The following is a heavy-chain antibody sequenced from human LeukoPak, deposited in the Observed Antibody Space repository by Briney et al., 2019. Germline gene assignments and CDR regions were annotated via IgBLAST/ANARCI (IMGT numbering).Heavy chain of an antibody. J-gene: IGHJ4*02. CDR2: TYYRSKWYN. D-gene: IGHD6-6*01. V-gene: IGHV6-1*01. CDR3: ARDGIAARPDASGYYFDY. Sequence: SQTLSLTCAISGDSVSSNSAAWNWIRQSPSRGPEWLGRTYYRSKWYNDYAVSAKSRITINPDTSKNQFSLQLNSVTPEDTAVYYCARDGIAARPDASGYYFDYWGQGTLVTVSS. CDR1: GDSVSSNSAA.